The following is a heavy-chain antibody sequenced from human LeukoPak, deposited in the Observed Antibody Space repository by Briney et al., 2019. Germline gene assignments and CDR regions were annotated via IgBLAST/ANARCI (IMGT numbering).Heavy chain of an antibody. Sequence: GESLKISCKGSGYTVTSYWIAWVRQMPGKGLEWMGTIYPYDSTTRYSPSFQGQVTISGDKSSSTSYVQWRSLKASDTAIYYCARHVGGFDPWGQGTPVTVSS. CDR2: IYPYDSTT. V-gene: IGHV5-51*01. J-gene: IGHJ5*02. D-gene: IGHD1-26*01. CDR3: ARHVGGFDP. CDR1: GYTVTSYW.